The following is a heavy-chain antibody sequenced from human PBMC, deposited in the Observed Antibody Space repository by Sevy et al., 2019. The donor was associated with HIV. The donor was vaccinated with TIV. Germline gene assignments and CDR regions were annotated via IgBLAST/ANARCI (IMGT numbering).Heavy chain of an antibody. Sequence: SETLSLTCTVSGGSIASYYWNWIRQRPGKGLEWIGHVFHTGDSNYNPSLKSRITISLATSKNQFSLNLSSLTAADTATYYCARSRAHPRDSDHGSATWGRGTMVTVSS. CDR1: GGSIASYY. CDR3: ARSRAHPRDSDHGSAT. CDR2: VFHTGDS. J-gene: IGHJ3*01. V-gene: IGHV4-59*01. D-gene: IGHD2-15*01.